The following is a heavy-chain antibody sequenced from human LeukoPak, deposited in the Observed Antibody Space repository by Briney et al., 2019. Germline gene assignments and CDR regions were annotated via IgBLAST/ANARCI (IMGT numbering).Heavy chain of an antibody. CDR3: AKGAYDYIEIAYFDS. CDR2: LIGSSGST. V-gene: IGHV3-23*01. D-gene: IGHD5-12*01. Sequence: GGSLRLSCAASGFTFSSYWMHWVRQAPGKGLEGVSVLIGSSGSTDYADSVKGRFTISRDISKNTLFLQMNSLRAEDTAIYYCAKGAYDYIEIAYFDSWGQGALVTVSS. J-gene: IGHJ4*02. CDR1: GFTFSSYW.